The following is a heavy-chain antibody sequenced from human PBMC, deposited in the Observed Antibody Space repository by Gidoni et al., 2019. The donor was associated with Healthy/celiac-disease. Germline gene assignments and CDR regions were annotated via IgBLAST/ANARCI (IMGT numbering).Heavy chain of an antibody. D-gene: IGHD3-22*01. J-gene: IGHJ3*02. Sequence: LEWIGYIYYSGSTYYNPSLKNRVTISVDPSKNQFSLKLSSVTAADTAVYYCASLGHITMIAGAFDIWGQGTMVTVSS. CDR3: ASLGHITMIAGAFDI. CDR2: IYYSGST. V-gene: IGHV4-31*02.